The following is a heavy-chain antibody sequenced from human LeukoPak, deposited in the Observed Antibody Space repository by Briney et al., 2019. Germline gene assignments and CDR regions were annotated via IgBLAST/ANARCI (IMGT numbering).Heavy chain of an antibody. CDR3: ARDGDAKVDYGGVFGPGGFDY. V-gene: IGHV4-39*07. D-gene: IGHD4/OR15-4a*01. CDR2: IYYSGST. CDR1: GGSISSSSYY. Sequence: SETLSLTCTVSGGSISSSSYYWGWIRQPPGKGLEWIGSIYYSGSTYYNPSLKSRVTISVDTSKNQFSLKLSSATAADTAVYYCARDGDAKVDYGGVFGPGGFDYWGQGTLVTVSS. J-gene: IGHJ4*02.